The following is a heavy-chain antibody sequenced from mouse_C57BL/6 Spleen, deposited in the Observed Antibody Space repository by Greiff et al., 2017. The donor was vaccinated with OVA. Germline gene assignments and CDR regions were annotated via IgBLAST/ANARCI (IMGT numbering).Heavy chain of an antibody. Sequence: QVHVKQPGAELVKPGASVKVSCKASGYTFTSYWMHWVKQRPGQGLEWIGRIHPSDSDTNYNQKFKGKATLTVDKSSSTAYMQLSSLTSEDSAVYYCAGDYPGFAYWGQGTLVTVSA. CDR1: GYTFTSYW. CDR3: AGDYPGFAY. V-gene: IGHV1-74*01. J-gene: IGHJ3*01. CDR2: IHPSDSDT. D-gene: IGHD2-4*01.